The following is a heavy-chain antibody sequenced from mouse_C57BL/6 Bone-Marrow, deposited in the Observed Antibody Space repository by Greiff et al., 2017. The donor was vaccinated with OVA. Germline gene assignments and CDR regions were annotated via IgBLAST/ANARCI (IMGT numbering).Heavy chain of an antibody. V-gene: IGHV1-80*01. CDR2: IYPGDGNT. J-gene: IGHJ2*01. Sequence: VQLQQSGAELVKPGASVKISCKASGYAFSSYWMNWVKQRPGKGLEWIGQIYPGDGNTNYNGKFKGKATLTADKSSSTAYMQLSSLTSEDSAVYFCARYGGDYYGSSLDYWGQGTTLTVSS. D-gene: IGHD1-1*01. CDR1: GYAFSSYW. CDR3: ARYGGDYYGSSLDY.